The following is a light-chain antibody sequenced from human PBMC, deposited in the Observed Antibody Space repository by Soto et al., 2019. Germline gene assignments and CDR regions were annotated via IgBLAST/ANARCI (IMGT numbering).Light chain of an antibody. Sequence: EIVLTQSPGTLSLSPGERATLSCRTSQSVGSQLAWYQQKPGQAPRLLIYGASTRITGIPDRFSGSGSGTDFTLTISRLEPEDLAVYCCQQYDTSPRTFGRGTKVEIK. CDR2: GAS. V-gene: IGKV3-20*01. CDR3: QQYDTSPRT. CDR1: QSVGSQ. J-gene: IGKJ1*01.